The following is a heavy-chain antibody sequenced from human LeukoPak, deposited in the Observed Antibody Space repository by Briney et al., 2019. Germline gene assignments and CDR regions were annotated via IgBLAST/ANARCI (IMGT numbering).Heavy chain of an antibody. J-gene: IGHJ4*02. CDR3: AIPSEQWLFIFDY. CDR2: IIPIFGTA. CDR1: GGTFSSYA. V-gene: IGHV1-69*13. D-gene: IGHD6-19*01. Sequence: VKVSCKASGGTFSSYAISWVRQAPGQGLEWMGGIIPIFGTANYAQKLQGRVTMTTDTSTSTAYMELRSLRSDDTAVYYCAIPSEQWLFIFDYWGQGTLVTVSS.